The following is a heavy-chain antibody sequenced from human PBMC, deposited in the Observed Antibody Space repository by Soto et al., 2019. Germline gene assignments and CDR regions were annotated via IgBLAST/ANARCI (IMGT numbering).Heavy chain of an antibody. J-gene: IGHJ4*02. V-gene: IGHV4-31*03. Sequence: TSETLSLTCTVSGGSISSGGYYWSWIRQHPGKGLEWIGYIYYSGSTYYNASLKSRVTISVDTSKNQFSLKLSSVNVAHTAVYYCARATGLAVAHIDYWGQGTLVTVSS. CDR1: GGSISSGGYY. CDR2: IYYSGST. D-gene: IGHD6-19*01. CDR3: ARATGLAVAHIDY.